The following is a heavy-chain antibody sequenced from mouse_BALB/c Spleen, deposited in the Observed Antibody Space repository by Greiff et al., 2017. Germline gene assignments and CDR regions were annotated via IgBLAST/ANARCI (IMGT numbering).Heavy chain of an antibody. V-gene: IGHV5-6-5*01. CDR2: ISSGGST. J-gene: IGHJ2*01. CDR1: GFTFSSYA. Sequence: EVQLVESGGGLVKPGGSLKLSCAASGFTFSSYAMSWVRQTPEKRLEWVASISSGGSTYYPDSVKGRFTISRDNARNILYLQMSSLRSEDTAMYYCARGAITTATDYWGQGTTLTVSS. CDR3: ARGAITTATDY. D-gene: IGHD1-2*01.